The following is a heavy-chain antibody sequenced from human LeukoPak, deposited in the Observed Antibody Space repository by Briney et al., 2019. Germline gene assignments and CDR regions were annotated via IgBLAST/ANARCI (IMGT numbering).Heavy chain of an antibody. V-gene: IGHV3-30*02. CDR2: IRYDGSNK. J-gene: IGHJ4*02. CDR3: ATDLIVGATSADC. Sequence: GGSLRLSCAASGFTFSSYGMHWVRQAPGKGLEWVAFIRYDGSNKYYADSVKGRFTISRDNSKNTLYLQMNSLRAEDTAVYYCATDLIVGATSADCWGQGTLVTVSS. D-gene: IGHD1-26*01. CDR1: GFTFSSYG.